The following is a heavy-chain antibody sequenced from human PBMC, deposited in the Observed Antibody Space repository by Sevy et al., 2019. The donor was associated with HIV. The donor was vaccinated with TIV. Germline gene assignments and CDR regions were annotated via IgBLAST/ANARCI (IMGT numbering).Heavy chain of an antibody. V-gene: IGHV3-33*01. CDR1: GFAFSDYG. D-gene: IGHD4-17*01. J-gene: IGHJ4*02. Sequence: GGSLRLSCVASGFAFSDYGMHWVRQAPGKGLEWVAVIWYDGNNQHYADSVRGRFTISRDNSKNTLYVELSSLRAEDTAVYYCARDPRIFGDYLLTYFDYWGQGVLVTVSS. CDR2: IWYDGNNQ. CDR3: ARDPRIFGDYLLTYFDY.